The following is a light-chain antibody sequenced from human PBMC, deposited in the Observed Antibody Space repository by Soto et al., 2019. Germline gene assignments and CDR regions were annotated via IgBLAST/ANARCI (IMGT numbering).Light chain of an antibody. CDR2: EVS. CDR1: GSDVGGYNY. V-gene: IGLV2-14*01. CDR3: SSDTSTSAVL. Sequence: QSVLTQPASVSGSPGQSITISCTGTGSDVGGYNYVSWYQQHPGKAPKLMIYEVSNRPSGVSNRFSGSKSGNTASLTISGLQAEDEADYYCSSDTSTSAVLFGGGTK. J-gene: IGLJ2*01.